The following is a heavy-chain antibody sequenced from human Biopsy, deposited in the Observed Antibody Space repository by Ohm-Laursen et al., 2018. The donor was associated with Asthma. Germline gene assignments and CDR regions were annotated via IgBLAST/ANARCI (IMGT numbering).Heavy chain of an antibody. D-gene: IGHD7-27*01. CDR3: ARHWDWGSFFDY. CDR2: IFHSGST. V-gene: IGHV4-4*03. Sequence: PGTLSLTCAVSGGSISNTNWRSWVRQSPGKGLEWLGEIFHSGSTNHNPSLKSRVTISVDTSKNHFSLKLGSVTAADTAVYYYARHWDWGSFFDYWGQGTLVTVPS. CDR1: GGSISNTNW. J-gene: IGHJ4*02.